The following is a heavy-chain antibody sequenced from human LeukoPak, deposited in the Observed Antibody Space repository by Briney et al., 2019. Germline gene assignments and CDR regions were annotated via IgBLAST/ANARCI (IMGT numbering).Heavy chain of an antibody. CDR2: IYYSGST. V-gene: IGHV4-39*01. J-gene: IGHJ4*02. D-gene: IGHD2-15*01. CDR3: ARREVVVAATHFDY. Sequence: SETLSLTCTVPGGSISSSSYYWGWVRQPPGRGLEWIASIYYSGSTYYNPSLKSRVTISVDTSKNQSSLKLSSVTAAETAVYYCARREVVVAATHFDYWGQGTLVTVSS. CDR1: GGSISSSSYY.